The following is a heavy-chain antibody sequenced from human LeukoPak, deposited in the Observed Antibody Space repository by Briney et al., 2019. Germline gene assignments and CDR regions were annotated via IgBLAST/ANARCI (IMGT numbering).Heavy chain of an antibody. CDR2: IYYSGST. D-gene: IGHD6-19*01. CDR3: AGSSSGWFLNYYGMDV. Sequence: PSETLSLTCTVSGGSISSYYWSWIRQPSGKGLEWIGYIYYSGSTNYNPSLKSRVTISVDTSKNQFSLKLSSVTAADTAVYYRAGSSSGWFLNYYGMDVWGQGTTVTVSS. V-gene: IGHV4-59*08. J-gene: IGHJ6*02. CDR1: GGSISSYY.